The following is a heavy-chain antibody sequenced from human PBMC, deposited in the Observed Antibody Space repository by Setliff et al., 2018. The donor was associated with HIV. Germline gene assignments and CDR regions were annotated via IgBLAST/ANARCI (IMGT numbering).Heavy chain of an antibody. J-gene: IGHJ4*02. CDR3: AAFFVTPLMTQNF. CDR1: GYSIGSGSF. CDR2: VHHTGYL. D-gene: IGHD4-17*01. V-gene: IGHV4-38-2*01. Sequence: SETLSLTCAVSGYSIGSGSFWGWIRQSPGKGLEWIAEVHHTGYLNYNPSLKSRVTISRDPSTKQFSLKMTSMTSADTAVYYCAAFFVTPLMTQNFWGQGTLVTVSS.